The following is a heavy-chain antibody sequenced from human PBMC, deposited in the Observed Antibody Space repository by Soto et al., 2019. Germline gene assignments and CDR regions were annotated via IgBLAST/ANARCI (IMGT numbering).Heavy chain of an antibody. Sequence: QVQLQQSRAGLLKPSATLSLTCAVYGGSFSGYYWSWIRQPPGKGLEWIGEINHSGSTNYNPSLKSRDTLSVDTSKNQFSLKLSSVTAADTAVYYCARAWSGAPFGYWGQGTLVTVSA. CDR1: GGSFSGYY. D-gene: IGHD3-3*01. CDR2: INHSGST. J-gene: IGHJ4*02. CDR3: ARAWSGAPFGY. V-gene: IGHV4-34*01.